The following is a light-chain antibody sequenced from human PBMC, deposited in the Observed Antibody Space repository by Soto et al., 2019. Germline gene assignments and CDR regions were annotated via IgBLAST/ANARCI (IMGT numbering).Light chain of an antibody. V-gene: IGKV1-27*01. J-gene: IGKJ1*01. CDR2: AAS. CDR1: QGITNY. CDR3: QHYNPYSGP. Sequence: DIQMTQSPSSLSASVGDRVTITCRASQGITNYLAWYQQKPGKVPKLLIYAASTLQSGVPSRFSGSGSGTEFTLTITSLQPDDFATYYCQHYNPYSGPFGQGTKVDIK.